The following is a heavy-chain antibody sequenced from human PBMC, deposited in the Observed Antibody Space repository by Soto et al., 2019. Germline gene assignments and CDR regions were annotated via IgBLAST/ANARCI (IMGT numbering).Heavy chain of an antibody. Sequence: QVQLEQSGAEVKKPGSSVKVSCKASGGTLSDHGVAWLRQAPGQGLEWMGGTIPVFNTAKYAQKFQGRVTVTADKFTNTAYMELSSLRSEDTAVYFCARGVYGAGNYYTGPSAFDIWGQGTMVIVSS. CDR2: TIPVFNTA. V-gene: IGHV1-69*06. J-gene: IGHJ3*02. D-gene: IGHD3-10*01. CDR3: ARGVYGAGNYYTGPSAFDI. CDR1: GGTLSDHG.